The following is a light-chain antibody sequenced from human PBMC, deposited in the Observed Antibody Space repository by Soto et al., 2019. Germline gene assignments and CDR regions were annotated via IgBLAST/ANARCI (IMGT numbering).Light chain of an antibody. J-gene: IGKJ4*01. V-gene: IGKV1-39*01. CDR3: QQSYSTPHT. Sequence: DVQITQSPSSLSASVGDRVTITCRASQSISSYLNWYQQKPGKAPKLLIYAASSLHSGVPSRFSGSESGTDFTLTVSSLRPEDFATYYCQQSYSTPHTFGGGTKVAIK. CDR2: AAS. CDR1: QSISSY.